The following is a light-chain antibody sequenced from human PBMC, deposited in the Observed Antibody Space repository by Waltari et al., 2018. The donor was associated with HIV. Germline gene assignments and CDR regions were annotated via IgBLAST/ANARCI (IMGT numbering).Light chain of an antibody. V-gene: IGLV2-23*02. CDR3: LTYVSKTSTWQ. Sequence: QSALTQPAPVSGNPGQSVTITCTGTDIDIGNYNLVSWFQQHPGKAPKLLSYDVSKRPSVVSSRFSGSKSGDFASLTISGLLTEYESSYYCLTYVSKTSTWQFGGGTYLTV. J-gene: IGLJ3*02. CDR2: DVS. CDR1: DIDIGNYNL.